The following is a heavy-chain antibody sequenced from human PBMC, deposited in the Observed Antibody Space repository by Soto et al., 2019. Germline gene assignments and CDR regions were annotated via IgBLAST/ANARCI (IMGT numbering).Heavy chain of an antibody. CDR2: INPNSGGT. Sequence: QVQLVQSGAEVKKPGASVKVSCKASGYTFTGYYMHWVRQAPGQGLEWMGWINPNSGGTNYAQKFQGRVTMTRDTSISTAYMELSRLRSDDTAVYYCARVTYYDFWSGYYTGDYGMDVWGQGTTVTVSS. CDR3: ARVTYYDFWSGYYTGDYGMDV. J-gene: IGHJ6*02. D-gene: IGHD3-3*01. V-gene: IGHV1-2*02. CDR1: GYTFTGYY.